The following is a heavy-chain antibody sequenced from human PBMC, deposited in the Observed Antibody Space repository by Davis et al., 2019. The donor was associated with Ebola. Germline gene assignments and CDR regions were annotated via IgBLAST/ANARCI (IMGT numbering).Heavy chain of an antibody. CDR1: GFTVSSNY. Sequence: GESLKISCAASGFTVSSNYMSWVRQAPGKGLEWVSYISSSGSTIYYADSVKGRFTISRDNAKNSLYLQMNSLRAEDTAVYYCASTRGYCSGGSCYSAHAFDIWGQGTMVTVSS. J-gene: IGHJ3*02. V-gene: IGHV3-11*04. CDR3: ASTRGYCSGGSCYSAHAFDI. CDR2: ISSSGSTI. D-gene: IGHD2-15*01.